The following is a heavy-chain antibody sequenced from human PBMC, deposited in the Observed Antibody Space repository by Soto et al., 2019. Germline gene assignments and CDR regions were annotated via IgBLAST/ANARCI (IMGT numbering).Heavy chain of an antibody. Sequence: ALRLSCAASGFTFSSYGMHWVRQAPGKGLEWVAVIWYDGSNKYYADSVKGRFTISRDNSKNTLYLQMNSLRAEDTAVYYCARDKVATGNVYYYYYMDVWGKGTTVTVSS. CDR1: GFTFSSYG. J-gene: IGHJ6*03. V-gene: IGHV3-33*01. D-gene: IGHD1-1*01. CDR2: IWYDGSNK. CDR3: ARDKVATGNVYYYYYMDV.